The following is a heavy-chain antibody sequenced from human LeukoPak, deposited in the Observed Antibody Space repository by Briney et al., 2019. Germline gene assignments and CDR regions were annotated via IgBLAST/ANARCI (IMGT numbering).Heavy chain of an antibody. CDR3: ARDSGYEFDY. D-gene: IGHD5-12*01. CDR1: GGSISSGSYY. J-gene: IGHJ4*02. Sequence: SETLSLTCTVSGGSISSGSYYWSWIRQPPGKGLEWIGYIYYSGSTNYNPSLKSRVTISVDTSKNQFSLKLSSVTAADTAVYYCARDSGYEFDYWGQGTLVTVSS. CDR2: IYYSGST. V-gene: IGHV4-61*01.